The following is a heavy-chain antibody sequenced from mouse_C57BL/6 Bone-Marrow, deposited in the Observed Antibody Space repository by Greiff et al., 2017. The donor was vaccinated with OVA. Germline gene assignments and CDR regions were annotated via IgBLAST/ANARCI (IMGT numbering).Heavy chain of an antibody. Sequence: EVKLVESGGGLVQPGGSLSLSCAASGFTFTDYYMSWVRQPPGKALEWLGFIRNKANGYTTEYSASVKGRFTISRDTSQSILHLHMIALRAEDSATHYYARPSESSGHGFAYWGQGTLFTVSA. CDR3: ARPSESSGHGFAY. V-gene: IGHV7-3*01. CDR1: GFTFTDYY. D-gene: IGHD3-2*02. J-gene: IGHJ3*01. CDR2: IRNKANGYTT.